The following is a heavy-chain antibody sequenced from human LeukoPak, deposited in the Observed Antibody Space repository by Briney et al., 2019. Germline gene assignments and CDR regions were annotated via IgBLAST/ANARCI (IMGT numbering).Heavy chain of an antibody. CDR1: GFTVSSNY. Sequence: GGSLRLSCAASGFTVSSNYMSWVRQAPGKGLAWVSVIYSGGSTYYPDSVQGPFNISSYNSKNTLYLPMKSLRAEYTAVYYCARIEYSSSASGVSYYFDYWGQGTLVTVSS. J-gene: IGHJ4*02. CDR2: IYSGGST. V-gene: IGHV3-53*04. D-gene: IGHD6-6*01. CDR3: ARIEYSSSASGVSYYFDY.